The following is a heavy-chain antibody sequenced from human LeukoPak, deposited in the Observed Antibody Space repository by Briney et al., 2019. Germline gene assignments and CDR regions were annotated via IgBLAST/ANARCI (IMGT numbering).Heavy chain of an antibody. D-gene: IGHD1-26*01. CDR2: ISSSSSTI. V-gene: IGHV3-48*01. CDR3: ARDRWELLAFDI. CDR1: GFTFSSYS. Sequence: PGGSLRLSCAASGFTFSSYSMNWVRQAPGKGLEWVSYISSSSSTIYYADSVKGRFTISRDNAKNSLYLQTNSLRAEDTAVYYCARDRWELLAFDIWGQGTMVTVSS. J-gene: IGHJ3*02.